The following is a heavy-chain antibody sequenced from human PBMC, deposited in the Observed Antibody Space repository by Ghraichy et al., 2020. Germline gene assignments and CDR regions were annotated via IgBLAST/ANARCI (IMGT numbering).Heavy chain of an antibody. V-gene: IGHV4-59*01. CDR2: VHDSGTT. J-gene: IGHJ5*02. D-gene: IGHD6-19*01. CDR1: GGSISGYF. Sequence: SETLSLTCTVSGGSISGYFWSWIRQPPGKGLEWIGYVHDSGTTKYNPSLESRVTISVDTSKNQFSLKVNSLTPADTAVYYCSGDKGSRGWHPRDNWFDPWGQGTLVTVSS. CDR3: SGDKGSRGWHPRDNWFDP.